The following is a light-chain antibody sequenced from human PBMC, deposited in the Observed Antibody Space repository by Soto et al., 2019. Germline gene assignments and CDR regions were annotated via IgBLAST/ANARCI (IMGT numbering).Light chain of an antibody. CDR3: QQYNNWPRRT. V-gene: IGKV3-15*01. Sequence: EIVMTQSPATLSVSPGERATLSCRASQSVSSNLAWYQQKPGQAPRLLIYGASTRATGIPARFSGSGSGTDFTLTISSLQSVDFAVYYCQQYNNWPRRTFGQGTKLVIE. CDR2: GAS. CDR1: QSVSSN. J-gene: IGKJ2*01.